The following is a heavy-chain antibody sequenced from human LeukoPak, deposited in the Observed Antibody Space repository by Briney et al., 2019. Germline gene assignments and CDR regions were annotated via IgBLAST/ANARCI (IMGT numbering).Heavy chain of an antibody. CDR2: INNEDGSEK. CDR3: ATYGVVVGATDY. D-gene: IGHD2-15*01. V-gene: IGHV3-7*01. CDR1: GFTFSKRR. J-gene: IGHJ4*02. Sequence: GGSLRLSCVASGFTFSKRRMTWVRQAPGKGLEWVANINNEDGSEKYYVDSVKGRFTISRDNAKNSLFLQMNGLRVEDTAVYYCATYGVVVGATDYWGQGTLVTVSS.